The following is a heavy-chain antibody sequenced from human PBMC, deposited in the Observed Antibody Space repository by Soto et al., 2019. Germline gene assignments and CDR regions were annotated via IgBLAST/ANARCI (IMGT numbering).Heavy chain of an antibody. D-gene: IGHD3-22*01. CDR3: ARGINYYDSSGDSWFDP. CDR2: IYHTGTT. Sequence: TLSLTCTGSGVSINNGDYSWTWIRQPPGKGLEWIGYIYHTGTTYYNMSLKSRVTISVDRSKNQFSLKLSSVTAADTAVYYCARGINYYDSSGDSWFDPWGQGTLVTVSS. V-gene: IGHV4-30-2*01. J-gene: IGHJ5*02. CDR1: GVSINNGDYS.